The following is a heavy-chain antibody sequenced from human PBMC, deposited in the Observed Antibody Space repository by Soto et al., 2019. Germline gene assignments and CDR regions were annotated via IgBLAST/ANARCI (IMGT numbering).Heavy chain of an antibody. CDR2: ISYDGSNK. V-gene: IGHV3-30*18. J-gene: IGHJ6*03. CDR1: GFTFSSYG. CDR3: AKQDNYYYYMDV. Sequence: GGSLRLSCAASGFTFSSYGMHWVRQAPGKGLEWVAVISYDGSNKYYADSVKGRFTISRDNSKNTLYLQMNSLRAEDTAVYYCAKQDNYYYYMDVWGKGTTVTVSS.